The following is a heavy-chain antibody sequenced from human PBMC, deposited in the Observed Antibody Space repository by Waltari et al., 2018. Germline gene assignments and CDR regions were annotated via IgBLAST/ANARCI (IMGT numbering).Heavy chain of an antibody. CDR2: ISSSGGDT. CDR3: AKAQIGYSYGYDYFDY. J-gene: IGHJ4*02. V-gene: IGHV3-23*04. CDR1: GFIFNNFA. Sequence: EVQLVESGGGLVQPGGSLRLSCAASGFIFNNFALNWVRLAPGKGLQWVSVISSSGGDTYYADSVNGRFTISRDNSKSTLYLQMNNLRGEDTAIYYCAKAQIGYSYGYDYFDYWGQGTLVTVSS. D-gene: IGHD5-18*01.